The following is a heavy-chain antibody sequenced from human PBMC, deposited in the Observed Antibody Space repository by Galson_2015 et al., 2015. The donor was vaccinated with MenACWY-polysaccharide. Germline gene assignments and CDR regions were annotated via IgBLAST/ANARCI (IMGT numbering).Heavy chain of an antibody. CDR3: AREGSRIVFHAFDT. CDR1: TVTFRGSG. D-gene: IGHD3-10*02. Sequence: SLRLSCAASTVTFRGSGMHWVRQAPGKGLEWVAVIQYDGSNKVYVDSVKGRFTISRDNSKNTLYLEMNSLRAEDTAVYYCAREGSRIVFHAFDTWGQGTMVIVSS. V-gene: IGHV3-33*01. J-gene: IGHJ3*02. CDR2: IQYDGSNK.